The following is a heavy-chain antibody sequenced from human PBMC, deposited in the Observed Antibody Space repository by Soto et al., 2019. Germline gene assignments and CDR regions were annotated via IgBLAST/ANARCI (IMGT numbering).Heavy chain of an antibody. CDR3: ARHFPGPRVEYQLPRPYYYYYGMDV. CDR2: IYYSGST. CDR1: GGSISSYY. D-gene: IGHD2-2*01. Sequence: SETLSLTCAVSGGSISSYYWSWIRQPPGKGLEWIGYIYYSGSTNYNPSLKSRVTISVDTSKNQFSLKLSSVTAADTAVYYCARHFPGPRVEYQLPRPYYYYYGMDVWGQGTTVTVSS. J-gene: IGHJ6*02. V-gene: IGHV4-59*08.